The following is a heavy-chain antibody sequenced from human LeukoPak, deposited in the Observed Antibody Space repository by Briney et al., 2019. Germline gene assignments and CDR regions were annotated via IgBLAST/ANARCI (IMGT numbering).Heavy chain of an antibody. Sequence: KSSETLSLTCTVSGGSISSSSYYWGWIRQPPGKGLEWIGSIYYSGSTYYNPSLKSRVTISVDTSKNQFSLKLSSVTTADTAVYYCARDHFGHSSEWAFDIWGQGTMVTVSS. CDR2: IYYSGST. J-gene: IGHJ3*02. CDR3: ARDHFGHSSEWAFDI. V-gene: IGHV4-39*07. CDR1: GGSISSSSYY. D-gene: IGHD3-22*01.